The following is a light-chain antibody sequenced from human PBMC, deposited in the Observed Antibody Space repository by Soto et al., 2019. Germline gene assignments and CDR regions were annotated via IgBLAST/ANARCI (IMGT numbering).Light chain of an antibody. CDR2: AAS. V-gene: IGKV1-39*01. J-gene: IGKJ1*01. CDR3: KQSRTTPWT. Sequence: DIQMTQSPASLSASIGDTVTIACRASQNIDIYLNWYQHKPRTVPKLLIYAASVFQTGVPSMFSGSGSGTDFSLTFNSLQPEDFATYYFKQSRTTPWTFGQGTKVDI. CDR1: QNIDIY.